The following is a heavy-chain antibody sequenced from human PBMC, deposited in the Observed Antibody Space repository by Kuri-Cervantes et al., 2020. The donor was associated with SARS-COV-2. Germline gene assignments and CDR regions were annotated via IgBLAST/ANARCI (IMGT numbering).Heavy chain of an antibody. CDR2: ISSSTTSI. J-gene: IGHJ6*02. CDR3: ARERYYSGHYGMDV. CDR1: GFTFSDYT. D-gene: IGHD3-10*01. Sequence: GGSLRLSCAASGFTFSDYTMNWVRRAPEKGLEWASSISSSTTSIYYADSMKGRFTISRDNAKNSLSLQMNSLRAEDTAVYYCARERYYSGHYGMDVWGQGTTVTVSS. V-gene: IGHV3-21*01.